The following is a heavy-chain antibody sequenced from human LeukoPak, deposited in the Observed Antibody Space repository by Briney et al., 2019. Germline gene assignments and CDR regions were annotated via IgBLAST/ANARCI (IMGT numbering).Heavy chain of an antibody. CDR1: GFTFSTYG. Sequence: GGSLRLSCAASGFTFSTYGMTWVRQAPGKGLEWVSSITDSGGSTYYADSVKGRFTIFRDNSKNTLYAQMNSLRAEDTAIYYCATTAAAGQLDYWGQGTLVTVSS. V-gene: IGHV3-23*01. CDR2: ITDSGGST. CDR3: ATTAAAGQLDY. D-gene: IGHD6-13*01. J-gene: IGHJ4*02.